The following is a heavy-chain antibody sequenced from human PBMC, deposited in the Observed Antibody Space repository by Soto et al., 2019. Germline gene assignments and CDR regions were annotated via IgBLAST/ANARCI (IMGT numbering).Heavy chain of an antibody. D-gene: IGHD2-2*01. CDR1: GYSFMKYG. Sequence: GASVKVSCKGFGYSFMKYGINWVRQAPGQGLEWVGWISPYSGYTHSAQKFHGRLTLTTGAAASTAYIELRILRSADTALSYCAREASVLIPAARPSHFDAWGQGALVTVSS. CDR3: AREASVLIPAARPSHFDA. J-gene: IGHJ4*02. V-gene: IGHV1-18*01. CDR2: ISPYSGYT.